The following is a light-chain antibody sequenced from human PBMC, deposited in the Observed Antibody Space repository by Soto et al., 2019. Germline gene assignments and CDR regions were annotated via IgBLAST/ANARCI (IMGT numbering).Light chain of an antibody. Sequence: EVVLTQFPATLSLSPGEGATLSCRASQSVSDSLAWYQHKPGQPPRLLIYDASKRATGTPARFSVSGSGTDFTFTISSVEPEDSAVYYCQQRSKTFGQGTKLGI. CDR2: DAS. CDR3: QQRSKT. J-gene: IGKJ2*01. CDR1: QSVSDS. V-gene: IGKV3-11*01.